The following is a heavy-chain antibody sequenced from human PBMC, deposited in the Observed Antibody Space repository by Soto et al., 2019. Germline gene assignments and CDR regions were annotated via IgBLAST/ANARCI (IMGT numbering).Heavy chain of an antibody. V-gene: IGHV3-23*01. J-gene: IGHJ5*02. CDR2: ISGDGGRT. D-gene: IGHD6-13*01. Sequence: GGSLRLSCAASGFTFSSYAMSWVRQAPGKGLEWVSTISGDGGRTDYVESVKGRFTISRDNAKNTVYLQMNSLRAEDTAVYYCATVPWTAAASWGQGTLVTVSS. CDR1: GFTFSSYA. CDR3: ATVPWTAAAS.